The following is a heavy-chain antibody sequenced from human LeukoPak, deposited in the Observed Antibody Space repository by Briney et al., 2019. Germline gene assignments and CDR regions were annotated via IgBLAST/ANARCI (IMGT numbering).Heavy chain of an antibody. V-gene: IGHV4-59*01. CDR3: ARVVAATGLLDY. D-gene: IGHD6-19*01. CDR2: IYYSGST. J-gene: IGHJ4*02. Sequence: SETLSLTCTVSGGSISSYYWSWIRQPPGKGLEWIGYIYYSGSTNYNPSLKSRVTISVDTSKNQFSLKLSSVTAADTAVYYCARVVAATGLLDYWGQGTLVTVSS. CDR1: GGSISSYY.